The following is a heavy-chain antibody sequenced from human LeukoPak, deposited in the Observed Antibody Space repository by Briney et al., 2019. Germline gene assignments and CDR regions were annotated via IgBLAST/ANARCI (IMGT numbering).Heavy chain of an antibody. J-gene: IGHJ4*02. CDR2: IYPGDSDT. CDR3: AREGRSSSPMDY. V-gene: IGHV5-51*01. Sequence: GESLKISCKSSGYTFNTYWIGWVRQMPGKGLEWMGIIYPGDSDTRYSPSFQGQVTISADKSIGTAYLQWGSLKASDTAMYYCAREGRSSSPMDYWGQGTLVTVSS. D-gene: IGHD6-6*01. CDR1: GYTFNTYW.